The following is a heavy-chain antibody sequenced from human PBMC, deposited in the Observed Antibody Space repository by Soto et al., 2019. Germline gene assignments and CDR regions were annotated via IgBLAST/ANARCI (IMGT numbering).Heavy chain of an antibody. D-gene: IGHD3-3*01. Sequence: QVQLQQWGAGLLKPSETLSLTCAVYGGSFSGYYWSWIRQPPGKGLEWIGEINHSGSTNYNPSLKSRVTISVDTSKNQFPLKLSSVTAADTAVYYCARGSIWSGYYTGFFYWGQGTLVTVSS. CDR1: GGSFSGYY. CDR3: ARGSIWSGYYTGFFY. J-gene: IGHJ4*02. CDR2: INHSGST. V-gene: IGHV4-34*01.